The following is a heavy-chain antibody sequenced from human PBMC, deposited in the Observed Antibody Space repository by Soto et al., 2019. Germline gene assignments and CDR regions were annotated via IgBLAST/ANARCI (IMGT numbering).Heavy chain of an antibody. CDR1: GYIFTSYY. Sequence: GASVKVSCKASGYIFTSYYIHWVRQAPGQGLEWMGWINPFDGSRMFAQSFQGRVTMTRDTSTSTVYMEVSSLRSEDTAVYYCSRVDPGETSPFDHWGQGTRVTVSS. V-gene: IGHV1-46*03. CDR3: SRVDPGETSPFDH. D-gene: IGHD3-10*01. CDR2: INPFDGSR. J-gene: IGHJ4*02.